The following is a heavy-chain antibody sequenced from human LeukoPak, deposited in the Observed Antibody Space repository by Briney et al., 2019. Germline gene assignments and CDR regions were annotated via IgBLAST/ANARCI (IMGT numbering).Heavy chain of an antibody. J-gene: IGHJ5*02. CDR2: INHSGNT. D-gene: IGHD3-10*01. V-gene: IGHV4-34*01. CDR1: GGTFSGYY. Sequence: PSETLSLTCAVYGGTFSGYYWSWIRQPPGKGLEWIGEINHSGNTNYNPSLKSRVTISIDTSKNQFSLKLSSVIAADTAVYYCARAVRDRGVILPWFDPWGQGTLVTVSS. CDR3: ARAVRDRGVILPWFDP.